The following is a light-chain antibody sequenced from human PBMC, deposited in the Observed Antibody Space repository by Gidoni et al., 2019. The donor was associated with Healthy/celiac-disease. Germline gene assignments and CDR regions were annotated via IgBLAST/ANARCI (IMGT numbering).Light chain of an antibody. Sequence: IQMTQSPSSLSASVGDRLTITCRASQGMRNYLDWYQQKPGKVPKLLIYAASTVQSGVPSRFSGSGAGTDFTLTISSLQPEDVATYYCQKYNSAPHTFGGGTKVEIK. CDR1: QGMRNY. CDR2: AAS. CDR3: QKYNSAPHT. J-gene: IGKJ4*01. V-gene: IGKV1-27*01.